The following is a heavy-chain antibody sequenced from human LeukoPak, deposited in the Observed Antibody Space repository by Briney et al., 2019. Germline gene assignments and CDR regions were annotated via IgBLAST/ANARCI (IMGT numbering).Heavy chain of an antibody. CDR3: AKDLISGYRTLDY. V-gene: IGHV1-69*06. CDR2: IIPIFGTA. CDR1: GGTFSSYA. Sequence: ASVKVSCKASGGTFSSYAISWVRQAPGQGLEWMGGIIPIFGTANYAQKFQGRVTITADKSTSTAYMELSSLRSEDTAVYYCAKDLISGYRTLDYWGQGTLVTVSS. D-gene: IGHD3-22*01. J-gene: IGHJ4*02.